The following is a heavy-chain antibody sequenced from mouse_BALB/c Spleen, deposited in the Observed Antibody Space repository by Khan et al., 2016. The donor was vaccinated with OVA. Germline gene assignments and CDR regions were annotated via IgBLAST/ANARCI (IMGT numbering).Heavy chain of an antibody. V-gene: IGHV5-9-3*01. CDR2: ISTGGSDT. J-gene: IGHJ4*01. D-gene: IGHD3-2*02. CDR3: ERLYAMDY. CDR1: GFTFSSYA. Sequence: EVKLLESGAGLVKPGGSLKLSCAASGFTFSSYAMSWVRQTPEKRLEWVATISTGGSDTYYPDSVKGRFTISRDNANNTLYLQMSSLRSEDTASYSCERLYAMDYWGQGTSVTVSS.